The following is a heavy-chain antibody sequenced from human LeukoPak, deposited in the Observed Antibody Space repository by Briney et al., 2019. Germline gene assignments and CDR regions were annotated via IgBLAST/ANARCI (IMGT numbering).Heavy chain of an antibody. V-gene: IGHV3-30*02. CDR1: GFTFSSYG. D-gene: IGHD5-18*01. CDR2: IRYDGSNK. J-gene: IGHJ4*02. Sequence: PGGSLRLSCAASGFTFSSYGMHWVRQAPGKGLEWVAFIRYDGSNKYYADSVKGRFTISRDNSKNTLYLQMNSLRAEDTAVYYCAKDLHVDTASYDYWGQGTLVTVSS. CDR3: AKDLHVDTASYDY.